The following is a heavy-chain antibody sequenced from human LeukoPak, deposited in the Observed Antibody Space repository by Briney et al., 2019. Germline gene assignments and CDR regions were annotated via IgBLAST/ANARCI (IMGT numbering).Heavy chain of an antibody. D-gene: IGHD1-26*01. CDR2: IRYVGSNK. CDR3: AKGLYSGSYDGFDS. CDR1: GFTFSSYG. J-gene: IGHJ4*02. Sequence: GGSLRLSCAASGFTFSSYGMHWVRQAPGKGLEWVAFIRYVGSNKYYADSVKGRFTISRDNSKNTLYLQMNSLRAEDTAVYYCAKGLYSGSYDGFDSWGQGALVTVSS. V-gene: IGHV3-30*02.